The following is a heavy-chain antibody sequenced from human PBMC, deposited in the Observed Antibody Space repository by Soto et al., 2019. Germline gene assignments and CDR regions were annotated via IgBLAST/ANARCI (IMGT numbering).Heavy chain of an antibody. D-gene: IGHD1-7*01. V-gene: IGHV3-33*01. J-gene: IGHJ4*02. CDR1: GFTFSSCG. Sequence: GGSLRLSCVVSGFTFSSCGMHWVRQAPGKGLEWVAVIWYDGGKKYNEDSVKGRFTISRDNSKNTLYLRMNSLRAEDTAVYYCERGNWNYGYFDYWGQGTLVTSPQ. CDR3: ERGNWNYGYFDY. CDR2: IWYDGGKK.